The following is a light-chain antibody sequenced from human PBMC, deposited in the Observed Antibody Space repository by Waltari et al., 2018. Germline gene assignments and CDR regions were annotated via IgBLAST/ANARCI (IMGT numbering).Light chain of an antibody. J-gene: IGLJ1*01. CDR2: YDN. CDR1: NMDSKS. CDR3: QVWDANTDPGV. Sequence: SYVLTQPPSVSVAPGETHRITCGGNNMDSKSVNRYRQRPGQAPVVVISYDNDRAAGIPERFSGSNSGNTATLTISRVEAGDEADYYCQVWDANTDPGVFGTGTEVTVL. V-gene: IGLV3-21*01.